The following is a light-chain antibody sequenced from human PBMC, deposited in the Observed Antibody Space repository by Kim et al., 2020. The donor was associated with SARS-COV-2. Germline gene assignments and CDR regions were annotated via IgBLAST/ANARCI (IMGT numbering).Light chain of an antibody. CDR2: DAS. J-gene: IGKJ4*01. CDR1: QSVSRY. V-gene: IGKV3-11*01. Sequence: SLSPGESAPPSCRASQSVSRYLVWYQQKPGQAPRLLIYDASNRATGIPARFSGSGSGTDFTLTISSLEPENFAVYYCQQRSNWPLTFGGGTKLEI. CDR3: QQRSNWPLT.